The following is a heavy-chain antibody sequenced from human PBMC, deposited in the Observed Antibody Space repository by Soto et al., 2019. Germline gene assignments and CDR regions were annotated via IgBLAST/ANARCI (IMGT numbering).Heavy chain of an antibody. Sequence: PSETLSLTCTVSGGSISSYYWSWIRQPPGKGLEWIGYIYYSGSTNYNPSLKSRVTISVDTSKNQFSLKLSSVTAADTAVYYCARLARDYDFWSGYPDRYYFDYWGQGTLVTVSS. V-gene: IGHV4-59*01. D-gene: IGHD3-3*01. CDR3: ARLARDYDFWSGYPDRYYFDY. CDR1: GGSISSYY. J-gene: IGHJ4*02. CDR2: IYYSGST.